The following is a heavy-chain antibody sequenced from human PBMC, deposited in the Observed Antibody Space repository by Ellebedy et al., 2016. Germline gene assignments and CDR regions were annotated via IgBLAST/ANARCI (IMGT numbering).Heavy chain of an antibody. D-gene: IGHD1-26*01. J-gene: IGHJ4*02. CDR2: INPNSGGT. V-gene: IGHV1-2*04. CDR3: ARYWELLGIDY. CDR1: GYTFTGYY. Sequence: ASVKVSCRASGYTFTGYYMHWVRQAPGQGLEWMGWINPNSGGTNYAQKFQGWVTMTRDTSISTAYMELSRLRSDDTAVYYCARYWELLGIDYWGQGTLVTVSS.